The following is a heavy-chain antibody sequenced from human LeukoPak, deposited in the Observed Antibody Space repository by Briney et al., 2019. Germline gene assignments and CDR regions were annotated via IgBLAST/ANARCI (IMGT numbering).Heavy chain of an antibody. Sequence: GRSLRLSCAASGFTFSSYSMNWVRQAPGKGLEWVSSISSSSSYIYNADSVKGRFTISRDNAKNSLYLQMNSLRAEDTAVYYCARDYPSHGMDVWGQGTTVSVSS. D-gene: IGHD3-16*02. CDR3: ARDYPSHGMDV. J-gene: IGHJ6*02. CDR2: ISSSSSYI. V-gene: IGHV3-21*01. CDR1: GFTFSSYS.